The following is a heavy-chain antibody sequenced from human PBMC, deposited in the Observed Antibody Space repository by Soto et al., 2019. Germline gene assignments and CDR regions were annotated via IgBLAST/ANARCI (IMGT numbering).Heavy chain of an antibody. CDR2: IWYDGSNK. CDR1: GFTFSSYG. CDR3: ASDHILGAHNDYGMDV. Sequence: QVQLVECGGGVVQPGRSLRLSCAASGFTFSSYGMHWVRQAPGKGLEWVAVIWYDGSNKYYADSVKGRFTISRDNSKNTLHLQMNSLRAEDTAVYYCASDHILGAHNDYGMDVWGQGTTVTVSS. J-gene: IGHJ6*02. V-gene: IGHV3-33*01. D-gene: IGHD1-26*01.